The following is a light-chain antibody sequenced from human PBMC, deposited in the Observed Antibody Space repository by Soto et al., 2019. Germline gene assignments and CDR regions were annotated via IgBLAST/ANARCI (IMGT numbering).Light chain of an antibody. V-gene: IGLV2-14*01. CDR3: SSYTRSSTLVV. CDR1: NSDIGGYNY. J-gene: IGLJ2*01. Sequence: QSALTQPASVSGSPGQSVTISCTGTNSDIGGYNYVSWYQQHPGKAPKLMIYEVTNRPSGVSNRFSGSKSGNTASLTISGLQAEEEADYYCSSYTRSSTLVVFGGGTKLTVL. CDR2: EVT.